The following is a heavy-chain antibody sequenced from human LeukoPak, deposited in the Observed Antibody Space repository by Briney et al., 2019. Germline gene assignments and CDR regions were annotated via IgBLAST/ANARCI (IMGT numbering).Heavy chain of an antibody. J-gene: IGHJ4*02. V-gene: IGHV1-8*01. CDR1: GYTFTSYD. D-gene: IGHD3-22*01. Sequence: ASVKVSCKASGYTFTSYDINWVRQATGQGLEWMGWMNPNSGNTGYAQKFQGRVTMTRNTSISTAYMELSSLRSEDTAVYYCARGLQPPYYYDSSGYYGYWGQGTLVTVSS. CDR2: MNPNSGNT. CDR3: ARGLQPPYYYDSSGYYGY.